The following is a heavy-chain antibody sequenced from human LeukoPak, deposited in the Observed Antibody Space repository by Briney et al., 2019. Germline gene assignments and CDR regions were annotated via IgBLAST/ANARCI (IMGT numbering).Heavy chain of an antibody. V-gene: IGHV3-23*01. CDR1: GFTFSSFA. J-gene: IGHJ4*02. CDR2: ISSSGGGT. Sequence: GGSLRLSCAASGFTFSSFAMSWVRLAPGKGLEWVSSISSSGGGTYYAESVKGRFTISRDNSKNTLYLQMSSLRAEDTAINYCARPAYSSSWYYFEYWGQGTLVTVSS. D-gene: IGHD6-13*01. CDR3: ARPAYSSSWYYFEY.